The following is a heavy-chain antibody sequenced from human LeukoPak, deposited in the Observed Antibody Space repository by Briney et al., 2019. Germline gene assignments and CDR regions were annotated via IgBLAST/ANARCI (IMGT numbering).Heavy chain of an antibody. CDR2: ISGSGGST. V-gene: IGHV3-23*01. CDR3: AKRTSDSSSWYNYYYYGMDV. CDR1: GFTFSSYA. J-gene: IGHJ6*02. Sequence: PGGSLRLSCAASGFTFSSYAMGWVRQAPGKGLEWVSAISGSGGSTYYADSVKGRFTISRDNSKNTLYLQMNSLRAEDTAVYYCAKRTSDSSSWYNYYYYGMDVWGQGTTVTVSS. D-gene: IGHD6-13*01.